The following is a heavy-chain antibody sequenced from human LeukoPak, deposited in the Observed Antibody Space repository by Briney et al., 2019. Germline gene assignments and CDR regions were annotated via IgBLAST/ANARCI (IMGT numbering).Heavy chain of an antibody. V-gene: IGHV4-34*01. CDR1: GGSFSGYY. Sequence: SETLSLTCAVYGGSFSGYYWSWIRQPPGKGLEWIGEINHSGSTNYNPSLKSRVTISVDTSKNQFSLKLNSVTAADTAVYYCARETRTYSYMDVWGKGTTVTISS. J-gene: IGHJ6*03. CDR3: ARETRTYSYMDV. CDR2: INHSGST.